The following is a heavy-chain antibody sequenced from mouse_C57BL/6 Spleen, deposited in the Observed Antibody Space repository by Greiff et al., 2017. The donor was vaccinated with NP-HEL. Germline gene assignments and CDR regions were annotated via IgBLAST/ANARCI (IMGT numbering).Heavy chain of an antibody. CDR1: GFTFSDYY. V-gene: IGHV5-16*01. CDR2: INYDGSST. J-gene: IGHJ4*01. Sequence: EVKLVESEGGLVQPGSSMKLSCTASGFTFSDYYMAWVRQVPEKGLEWVANINYDGSSTYYLDSLKSRFIISRDNAKNILYLQMSSLKSEDTATYYCARGIYPYAMDYWGQGTSVTVSS. D-gene: IGHD2-1*01. CDR3: ARGIYPYAMDY.